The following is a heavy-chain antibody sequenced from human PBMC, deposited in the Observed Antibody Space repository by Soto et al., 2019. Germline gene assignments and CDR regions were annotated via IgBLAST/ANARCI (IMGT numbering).Heavy chain of an antibody. CDR1: GFTFSSYA. CDR2: ISYDGSNK. D-gene: IGHD1-26*01. J-gene: IGHJ6*02. CDR3: ARERVGGRYGMDV. V-gene: IGHV3-30-3*01. Sequence: PGGSLRLSCAASGFTFSSYAMHWVRQAPGKGLEWVAVISYDGSNKYYADSVKGRFTISRDNSKNTLYLQMNSLRSEDTAVYHCARERVGGRYGMDVWGQGTTVTVSS.